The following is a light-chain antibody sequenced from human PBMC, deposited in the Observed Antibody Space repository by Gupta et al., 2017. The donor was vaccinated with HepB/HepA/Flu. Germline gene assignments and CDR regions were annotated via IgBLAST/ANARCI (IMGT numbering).Light chain of an antibody. Sequence: QAGLTQPPSVSTGLRQTATLTCTGNSNNVGNQGAAWLQQHQGHPPKLRSYKNNNRPSGISERFSASRSGNTASLTITGLQPEDEADYYCSAWDSSLSAQVFGGGTKLTVL. CDR3: SAWDSSLSAQV. CDR2: KNN. CDR1: SNNVGNQG. J-gene: IGLJ2*01. V-gene: IGLV10-54*04.